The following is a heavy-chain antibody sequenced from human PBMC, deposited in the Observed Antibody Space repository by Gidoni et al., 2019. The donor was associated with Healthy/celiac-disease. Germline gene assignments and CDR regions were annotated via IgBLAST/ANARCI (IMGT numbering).Heavy chain of an antibody. Sequence: QVQLQESGPGLVKPSQTLSLTCTVSGGSISSGSYYWSWIRQPAGKGLEWIGRIYTSGSTNYNPSLKSRVTISVDTSKNQFSLKLSSVTAADTAVYYCAREDIVVVPAAGDYYYYYYGMDVWGQGTTVTVSS. CDR1: GGSISSGSYY. CDR2: IYTSGST. CDR3: AREDIVVVPAAGDYYYYYYGMDV. V-gene: IGHV4-61*02. J-gene: IGHJ6*02. D-gene: IGHD2-2*01.